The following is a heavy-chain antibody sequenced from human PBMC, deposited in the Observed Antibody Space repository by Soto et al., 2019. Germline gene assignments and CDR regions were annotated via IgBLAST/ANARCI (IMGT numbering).Heavy chain of an antibody. V-gene: IGHV3-23*01. CDR2: ISGSGGST. CDR1: GFTFSSYA. J-gene: IGHJ4*02. Sequence: EVQVLESGGGLVQPGGSLRLSCAASGFTFSSYAMNWVRQAPGKGPEWVSVISGSGGSTYYADSVKCRFTISRDNPKNTLYLQMNSLRAEDTAVYYCATRAHGLYFDYWGQGTLVTVSS. CDR3: ATRAHGLYFDY.